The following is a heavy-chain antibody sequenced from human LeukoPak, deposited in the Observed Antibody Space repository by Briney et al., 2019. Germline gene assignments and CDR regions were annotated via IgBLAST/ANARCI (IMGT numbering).Heavy chain of an antibody. CDR3: ARTVTTTHFEN. Sequence: SETLSLTCAVFGGSISSTGYSWSWIRQSPGKGLEWIGYIYHSGGTYYNPSLRSRVTISIDRSKNQFSLNLSSVTAADTAVYYCARTVTTTHFENWGQGILVTVSS. V-gene: IGHV4-30-2*06. CDR2: IYHSGGT. J-gene: IGHJ4*02. CDR1: GGSISSTGYS. D-gene: IGHD4-11*01.